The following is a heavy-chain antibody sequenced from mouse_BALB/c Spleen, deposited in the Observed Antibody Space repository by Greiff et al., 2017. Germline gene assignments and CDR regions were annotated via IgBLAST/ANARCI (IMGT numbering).Heavy chain of an antibody. CDR1: GYTFTSYW. CDR2: IYPGDGDT. V-gene: IGHV1-87*01. D-gene: IGHD2-4*01. Sequence: QVQLQQSGAELARPGASVKLSCKASGYTFTSYWMQWVKQRPGQGLEWIGAIYPGDGDTRYTQKFKGKATLTADKSSSTAYMQLSSLASEDSAVYYCARDYDFSWFAYWGQGTTLTVSS. CDR3: ARDYDFSWFAY. J-gene: IGHJ2*01.